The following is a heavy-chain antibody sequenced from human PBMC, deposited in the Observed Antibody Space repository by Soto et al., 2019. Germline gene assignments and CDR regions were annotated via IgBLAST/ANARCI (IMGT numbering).Heavy chain of an antibody. CDR2: ISSNDEK. CDR1: GFSLSNARMG. CDR3: ARAYFYDSPVPFDY. V-gene: IGHV2-26*01. J-gene: IGHJ4*02. D-gene: IGHD3-22*01. Sequence: QVTLKESGPVLWKPTETLTLSCTVSGFSLSNARMGVSWIRQPPGKDLEWLEHISSNDEKSYSTSLKSRLTISKDTSKSQVVLIMTNMDPVDTATYYCARAYFYDSPVPFDYWGQGNLVTVSS.